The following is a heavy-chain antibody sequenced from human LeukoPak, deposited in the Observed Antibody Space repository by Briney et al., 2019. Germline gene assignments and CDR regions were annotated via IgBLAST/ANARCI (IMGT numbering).Heavy chain of an antibody. D-gene: IGHD3-22*01. V-gene: IGHV1-2*02. J-gene: IGHJ4*02. CDR1: GYTFTDFY. CDR2: INPNSGDT. CDR3: ARVHYYDSRGAFDY. Sequence: ASVKVSRKASGYTFTDFYIHWVRQAPGQGLEWMGWINPNSGDTNYAQKFQGSVTMTRDTSISTAYMELSRLRSDDTAIYYCARVHYYDSRGAFDYWGQGTLVTVSS.